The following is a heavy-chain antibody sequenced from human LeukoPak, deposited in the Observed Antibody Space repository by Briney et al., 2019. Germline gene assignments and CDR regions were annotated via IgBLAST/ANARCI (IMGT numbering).Heavy chain of an antibody. CDR1: GGSISSHY. CDR3: AISGYHDFWSGYSIDY. V-gene: IGHV4-59*11. J-gene: IGHJ4*02. D-gene: IGHD3-3*01. Sequence: SETLSLTCTVSGGSISSHYWSWIRQPPGKGLEWIGYIYYSGSTNYNPSLKSRVTISVDTSKNQFSLKLSSVTAADTAVYYCAISGYHDFWSGYSIDYWGQGTLVTVSS. CDR2: IYYSGST.